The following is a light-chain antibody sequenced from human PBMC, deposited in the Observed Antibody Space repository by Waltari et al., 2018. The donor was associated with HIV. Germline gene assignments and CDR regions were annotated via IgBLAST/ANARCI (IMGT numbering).Light chain of an antibody. CDR2: WAS. J-gene: IGKJ4*01. V-gene: IGKV4-1*01. Sequence: DIVMTQSPDSLPVSLGERATINCTSSRTILYSSDNRNYLAWYQQKPRQPPKLLISWASTREYGVPDRFSGSGSGTDFTLTITRLQAEDVAVYHCQQYFRIPPTFGGGTKVEIK. CDR3: QQYFRIPPT. CDR1: RTILYSSDNRNY.